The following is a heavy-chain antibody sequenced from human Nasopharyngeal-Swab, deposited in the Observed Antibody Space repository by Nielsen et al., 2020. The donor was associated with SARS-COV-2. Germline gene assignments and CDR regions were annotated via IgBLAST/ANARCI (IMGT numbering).Heavy chain of an antibody. V-gene: IGHV3-53*01. Sequence: GGSLRLSCAASGFTVSSNYMSWVRQAPGKGLEWVSVIYSGGSTYYADSAKGRFTISRDNSKNTLYLQMNSLRAEDTAVYYCARAGITGTPWGWFDPWGQGTLVTVSS. J-gene: IGHJ5*02. CDR2: IYSGGST. CDR1: GFTVSSNY. D-gene: IGHD1-7*01. CDR3: ARAGITGTPWGWFDP.